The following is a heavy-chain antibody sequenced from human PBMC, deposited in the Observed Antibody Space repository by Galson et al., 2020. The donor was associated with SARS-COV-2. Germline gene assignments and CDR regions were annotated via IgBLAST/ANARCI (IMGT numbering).Heavy chain of an antibody. Sequence: GGSLRLSCAASGFTFSSYAMHWVRQAPGKGLEWVAVVSYDGSNKYYADSVKGRFTISRDNSKNTLYLQMNSLRAEDTAVYYCAREEATGYFDYWGQGTLVTVSS. V-gene: IGHV3-30*04. J-gene: IGHJ4*02. CDR2: VSYDGSNK. CDR3: AREEATGYFDY. CDR1: GFTFSSYA.